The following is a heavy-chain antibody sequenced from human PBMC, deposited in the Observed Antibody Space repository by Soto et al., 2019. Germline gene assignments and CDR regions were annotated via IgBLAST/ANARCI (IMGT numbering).Heavy chain of an antibody. CDR2: ISYDGSNK. CDR1: GFTFSSYG. J-gene: IGHJ6*02. D-gene: IGHD6-19*01. CDR3: AKDKAVAGTFLYYGMDG. Sequence: SLRLSCAASGFTFSSYGMHWVRQAPGKGLEWVAVISYDGSNKYYADSVKGRFTISRDNSKNTLYLQMNSLRAEDTAVYYCAKDKAVAGTFLYYGMDGWVQGNTVTV. V-gene: IGHV3-30*18.